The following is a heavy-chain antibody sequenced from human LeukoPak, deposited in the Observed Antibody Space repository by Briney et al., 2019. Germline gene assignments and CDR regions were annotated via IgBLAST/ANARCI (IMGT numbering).Heavy chain of an antibody. CDR3: ASHMGGIVGASFDP. V-gene: IGHV3-30*03. CDR1: GFTFSSYS. Sequence: AGGSLRLSCAASGFTFSSYSMNWVRQAPGKGLEWVAVISYDGSNKYYADSVKGRFTISRDNSKNTLYLQMNSLRAEDTAVYYCASHMGGIVGASFDPWGQGTLVTVSS. J-gene: IGHJ5*02. CDR2: ISYDGSNK. D-gene: IGHD1-26*01.